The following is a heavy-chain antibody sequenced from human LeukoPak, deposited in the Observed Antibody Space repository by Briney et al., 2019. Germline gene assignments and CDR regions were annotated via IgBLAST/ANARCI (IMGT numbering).Heavy chain of an antibody. CDR3: ARLGSYDDF. V-gene: IGHV4-4*09. CDR1: GTPISNYH. D-gene: IGHD1-26*01. CDR2: IHTSGAS. Sequence: SETPSLTCTVSGTPISNYHWSWIPQTPEKGLEWMGHIHTSGASRHYPSLERRLTLSIDTPRNHLSLFPISVTAAGTAVYVCARLGSYDDFWGQGALVTVP. J-gene: IGHJ4*02.